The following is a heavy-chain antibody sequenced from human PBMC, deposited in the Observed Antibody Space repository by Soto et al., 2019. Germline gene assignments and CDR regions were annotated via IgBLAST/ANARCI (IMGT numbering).Heavy chain of an antibody. CDR2: TYYRSKWYN. D-gene: IGHD3-3*01. Sequence: KQSQTLSLTCAISGDSVSSNSAAWNWIRQYPSRGLEWLGRTYYRSKWYNDYAVSVKSRITIKPDTSKNQFSLQLNSVTPEDTAVYYCARGDLDAFDIWGQGTMVTVSS. J-gene: IGHJ3*02. V-gene: IGHV6-1*01. CDR3: ARGDLDAFDI. CDR1: GDSVSSNSAA.